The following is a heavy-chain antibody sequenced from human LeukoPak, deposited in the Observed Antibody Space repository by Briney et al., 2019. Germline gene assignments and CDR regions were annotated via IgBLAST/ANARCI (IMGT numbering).Heavy chain of an antibody. V-gene: IGHV3-23*01. CDR3: ARTAHYVGY. Sequence: GGSLRLSCAASGFTFSSYVMNWVRQAPGKGLEWVSSISDNGVTRYYADSVKGRFTISRDNSDNTVYLQMNSLRAEDTAVYYCARTAHYVGYWGQGTLVTVSS. J-gene: IGHJ4*02. CDR2: ISDNGVTR. D-gene: IGHD3-10*02. CDR1: GFTFSSYV.